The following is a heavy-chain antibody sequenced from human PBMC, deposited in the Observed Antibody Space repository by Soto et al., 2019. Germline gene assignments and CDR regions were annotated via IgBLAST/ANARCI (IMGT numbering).Heavy chain of an antibody. CDR1: GFTFDDYA. CDR2: ISWNSGSI. Sequence: GGSLRLSCAASGFTFDDYAMHWVRQAPGKGLEWVSGISWNSGSIGYADSVKGRFTISRDNAKNSLYLQMNSLRAEDTAVYYCTRDMDYGDRAFGDYWGQGTLVTVSS. CDR3: TRDMDYGDRAFGDY. D-gene: IGHD4-17*01. V-gene: IGHV3-9*01. J-gene: IGHJ4*02.